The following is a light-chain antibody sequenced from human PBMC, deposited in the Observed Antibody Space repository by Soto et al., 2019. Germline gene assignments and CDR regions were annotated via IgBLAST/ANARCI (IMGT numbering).Light chain of an antibody. CDR3: ISYTDRQSYL. CDR2: AVS. Sequence: QSALTQPASVSGSPGQSITISCSGTSSDIGSYDHVAWYQQFPGKSPKLIIYAVSDRPSGGSDRFSGSKSGISASLTISGLQTEDEADYYCISYTDRQSYLFGTGTKVTVL. CDR1: SSDIGSYDH. V-gene: IGLV2-14*03. J-gene: IGLJ1*01.